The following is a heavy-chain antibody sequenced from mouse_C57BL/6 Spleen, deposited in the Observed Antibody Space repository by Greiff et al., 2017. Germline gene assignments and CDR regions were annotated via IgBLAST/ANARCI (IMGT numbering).Heavy chain of an antibody. Sequence: VQLQQSGAELVKPGASVKLSCKASGYTFTSYWIHWVKQRPGQGLEWIGMIHPNSGSTNYNEKFKSKSTLTVDKSSNTAYMQLSSLTSEDAAVYYCARRDWDVYDMDYWGQGASVTVSS. J-gene: IGHJ4*01. CDR1: GYTFTSYW. CDR3: ARRDWDVYDMDY. CDR2: IHPNSGST. V-gene: IGHV1-64*01. D-gene: IGHD4-1*01.